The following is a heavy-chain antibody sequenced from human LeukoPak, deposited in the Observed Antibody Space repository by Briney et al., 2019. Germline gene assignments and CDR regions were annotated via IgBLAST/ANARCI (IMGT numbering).Heavy chain of an antibody. Sequence: GASVKVSCKASGYTFTSYGISWVRQAPGQGLEWMGWISAYNGNTNYAQKLQGRVTMTTDTSTSTACMELRSLRSDDTAVYYCARDLSSGWFDYWGQGTLVTVSS. CDR1: GYTFTSYG. D-gene: IGHD6-19*01. CDR3: ARDLSSGWFDY. V-gene: IGHV1-18*01. CDR2: ISAYNGNT. J-gene: IGHJ5*01.